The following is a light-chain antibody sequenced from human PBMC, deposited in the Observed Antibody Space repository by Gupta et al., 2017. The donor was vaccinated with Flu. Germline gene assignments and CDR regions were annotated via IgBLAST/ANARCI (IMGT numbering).Light chain of an antibody. CDR3: QHYNSYSGT. V-gene: IGKV1-5*03. J-gene: IGKJ1*01. CDR2: KAS. CDR1: QSISTW. Sequence: QMTQSPSTLSTSVGDRVTITCRASQSISTWLAWYQQKPGKAPNLLIYKASSLEGGVPSRFSGSGSGTEFTLTISNLQPDDFATYYCQHYNSYSGTFGQGTKVEIE.